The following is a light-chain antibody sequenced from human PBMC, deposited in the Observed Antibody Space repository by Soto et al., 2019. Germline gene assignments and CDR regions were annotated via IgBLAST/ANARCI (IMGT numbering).Light chain of an antibody. CDR1: SSNIGSNY. CDR3: ATWDDSLSAWV. CDR2: TNN. V-gene: IGLV1-47*01. J-gene: IGLJ3*02. Sequence: QSVLTQPPSASGTPGQRVSIPCSGSSSNIGSNYVYWYQQLSGTAPKLLIYTNNQRPSGVPDRFSGSKSGTSASLAISGLRSEDEADYYCATWDDSLSAWVFGGGTKLTVL.